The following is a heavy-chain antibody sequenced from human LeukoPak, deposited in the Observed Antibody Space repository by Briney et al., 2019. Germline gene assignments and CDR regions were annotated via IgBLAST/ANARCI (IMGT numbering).Heavy chain of an antibody. CDR3: ARDVTGYYLY. Sequence: PSETLSLTCTVSGGSISSYYWSWIRQPPGKGLEWLGYIYYSGSTNYNPSLKSRVTISVDTSKNQFSLKLSSVTAADTAVYYCARDVTGYYLYWGHGTLVTVSS. CDR2: IYYSGST. V-gene: IGHV4-59*01. CDR1: GGSISSYY. J-gene: IGHJ4*01. D-gene: IGHD3-9*01.